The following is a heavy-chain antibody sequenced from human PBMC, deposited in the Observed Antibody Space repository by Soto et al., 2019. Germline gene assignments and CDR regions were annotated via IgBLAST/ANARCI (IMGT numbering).Heavy chain of an antibody. D-gene: IGHD3-16*01. J-gene: IGHJ6*02. CDR1: GGTFSSYA. V-gene: IGHV1-69*13. CDR2: IIPIFGTA. CDR3: AIPTRYTIPDQEFGSRLGYGMDV. Sequence: ASVKVSCKASGGTFSSYAISWVRQAPGQGLEWMGGIIPIFGTANYAQKFQGRVTITADESTSTAYMELSSLRSEDTAVYYCAIPTRYTIPDQEFGSRLGYGMDVWGQGTTVTVSS.